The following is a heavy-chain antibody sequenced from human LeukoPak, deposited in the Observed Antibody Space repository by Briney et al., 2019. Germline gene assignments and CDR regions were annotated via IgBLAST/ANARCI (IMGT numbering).Heavy chain of an antibody. Sequence: GGSLRLSCAASGFSFSTPWMAWVRQAPGKGLEWVGNIYYDGSTKYYGDSVKGRFTISRDNAKNSLYLQMNSLREEGTAVYYCASSHDSSGNDWGQGTMVTVSS. J-gene: IGHJ4*02. V-gene: IGHV3-7*01. CDR2: IYYDGSTK. D-gene: IGHD3-22*01. CDR1: GFSFSTPW. CDR3: ASSHDSSGND.